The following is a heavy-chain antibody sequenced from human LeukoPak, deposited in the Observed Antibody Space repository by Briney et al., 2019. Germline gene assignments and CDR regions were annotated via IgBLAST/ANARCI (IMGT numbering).Heavy chain of an antibody. CDR3: AAMVRGIISWFDP. Sequence: GGSLRLSCAASGFIFSSYNMNWVRQAPGKGLEWVSVIYSGGSTYYADSVKGRFTISRDNSKNTLYLQMNSLRAEDTAVYYCAAMVRGIISWFDPWGQGTLVTVSS. CDR2: IYSGGST. J-gene: IGHJ5*02. V-gene: IGHV3-66*01. CDR1: GFIFSSYN. D-gene: IGHD3-10*01.